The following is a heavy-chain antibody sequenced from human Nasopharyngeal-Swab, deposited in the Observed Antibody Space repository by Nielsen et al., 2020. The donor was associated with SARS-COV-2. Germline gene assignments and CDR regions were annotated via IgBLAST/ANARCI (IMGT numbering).Heavy chain of an antibody. Sequence: WVRQAPGQGLEWMGGIIPIFGTANYAQKFQGRVTITADESTSTAYMELSSLRSEDTAVYYCSWSGYQGAYYYYYGMDVWGQGTTVTVPS. J-gene: IGHJ6*02. V-gene: IGHV1-69*01. D-gene: IGHD3-3*01. CDR3: SWSGYQGAYYYYYGMDV. CDR2: IIPIFGTA.